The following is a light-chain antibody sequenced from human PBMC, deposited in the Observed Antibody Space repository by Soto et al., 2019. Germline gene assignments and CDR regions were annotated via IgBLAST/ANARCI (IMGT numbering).Light chain of an antibody. V-gene: IGLV2-14*01. CDR1: SSDIGAYDY. CDR2: EVS. CDR3: SSFTTSSTFV. Sequence: QSALAQPASLSGSPGQSITISCTVTSSDIGAYDYVSWFQQHPGKAPKLMISEVSNRPSGVSNRFSGSKSGNTASLTISGLQAEDETDYYCSSFTTSSTFVYGTGTKVTVL. J-gene: IGLJ1*01.